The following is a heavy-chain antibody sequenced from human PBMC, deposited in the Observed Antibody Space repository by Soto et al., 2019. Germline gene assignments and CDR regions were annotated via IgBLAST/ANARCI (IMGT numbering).Heavy chain of an antibody. V-gene: IGHV1-18*01. Sequence: QVQLVQSGVEVKKPGASVKVSCKASGYTFTSYGISWVRQAPGQGLEWMGWISADNGNTIYAQNVPGRVNTTTDTSTTLAYMELRSLRSDDTAVYYCARDRGFYDSSGYVDSFDYWGQGTLVTVSS. CDR3: ARDRGFYDSSGYVDSFDY. J-gene: IGHJ4*02. CDR1: GYTFTSYG. CDR2: ISADNGNT. D-gene: IGHD3-22*01.